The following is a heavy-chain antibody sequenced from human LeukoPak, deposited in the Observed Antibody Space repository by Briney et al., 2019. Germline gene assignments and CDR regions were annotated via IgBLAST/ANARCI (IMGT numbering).Heavy chain of an antibody. D-gene: IGHD6-13*01. Sequence: PGGSLRLSCAASGFTFSSYEMNWARQAPGKGLEWISYISSSGSSIYYADSVKGRFTTSRDNAKNSLYLQMNSLRAEDTAVYYCARDVTSSSWDGMDVWGQGTTVTVSS. CDR3: ARDVTSSSWDGMDV. J-gene: IGHJ6*02. CDR2: ISSSGSSI. V-gene: IGHV3-48*03. CDR1: GFTFSSYE.